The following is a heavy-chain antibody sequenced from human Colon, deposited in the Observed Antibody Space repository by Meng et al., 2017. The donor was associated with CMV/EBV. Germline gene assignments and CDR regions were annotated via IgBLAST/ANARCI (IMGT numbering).Heavy chain of an antibody. CDR3: ARNYCSSVNCNLGDGLNL. J-gene: IGHJ3*01. Sequence: ASVKVSCKASGYTFTSHGISWVRQAPGQGLEWMGWISVYHGDTAYAHKFQDRVTMTTDTSTGTAYMELRRLTSDDTADYYCARNYCSSVNCNLGDGLNLWGQGTRVTVSS. D-gene: IGHD2-2*01. V-gene: IGHV1-18*01. CDR2: ISVYHGDT. CDR1: GYTFTSHG.